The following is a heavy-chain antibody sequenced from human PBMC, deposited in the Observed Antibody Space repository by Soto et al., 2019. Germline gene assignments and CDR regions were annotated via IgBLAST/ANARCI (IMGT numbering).Heavy chain of an antibody. CDR1: GYPFTSSA. CDR2: IHAGTGNT. J-gene: IGHJ6*02. D-gene: IGHD2-8*01. CDR3: AREMPRIWYQRPNSPLGYCCGMDV. Sequence: ASVKVSCKASGYPFTSSAMHCVRQAPGQRLEWLGWIHAGTGNTKYSQKLQSRVTITRVTSASTAYTEMRSQRTEDTALHYCAREMPRIWYQRPNSPLGYCCGMDVWGQGTTVTVSS. V-gene: IGHV1-3*01.